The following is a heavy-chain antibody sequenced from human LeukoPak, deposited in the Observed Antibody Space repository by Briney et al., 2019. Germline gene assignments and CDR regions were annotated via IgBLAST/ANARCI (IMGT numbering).Heavy chain of an antibody. CDR3: ARIRYYGSGSYYHFDY. V-gene: IGHV1-18*01. CDR1: GYTFTSYG. J-gene: IGHJ4*02. Sequence: ASVKVSCKASGYTFTSYGISWVRQAPGQGLEWMGWISTYNGNTNYAQKLQGRVTMTTDTSTSTAYMELRSLRSDDTAVYYCARIRYYGSGSYYHFDYWGQGTLVTVSS. CDR2: ISTYNGNT. D-gene: IGHD3-10*01.